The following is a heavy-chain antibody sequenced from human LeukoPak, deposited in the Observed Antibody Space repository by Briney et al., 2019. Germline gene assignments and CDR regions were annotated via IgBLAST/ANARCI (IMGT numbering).Heavy chain of an antibody. V-gene: IGHV4-31*03. CDR1: GGSISSGGYY. CDR3: ARVFSSSPHFGY. J-gene: IGHJ4*02. D-gene: IGHD6-6*01. CDR2: IYYSGST. Sequence: SETLSLTCSVSGGSISSGGYYWSWIRQHPGKGLEWIGYIYYSGSTYYNPSLKSRVTISVDTSKNQFSLKLSSVTAADTAVYYCARVFSSSPHFGYWGQGTLVTVSS.